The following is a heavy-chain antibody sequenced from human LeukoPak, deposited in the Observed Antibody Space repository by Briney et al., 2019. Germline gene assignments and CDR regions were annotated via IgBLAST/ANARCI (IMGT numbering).Heavy chain of an antibody. Sequence: ASVKVSCKASGSTFSSYAISWVRQAPGQGLEWMGGIIPIFGTANYAQKFQGRVTITADESTSTAYMELSSLRSEDTAVYYCASSGVVTTSRHYWGQGTLVTVSS. D-gene: IGHD3-3*01. CDR2: IIPIFGTA. J-gene: IGHJ4*02. CDR1: GSTFSSYA. CDR3: ASSGVVTTSRHY. V-gene: IGHV1-69*13.